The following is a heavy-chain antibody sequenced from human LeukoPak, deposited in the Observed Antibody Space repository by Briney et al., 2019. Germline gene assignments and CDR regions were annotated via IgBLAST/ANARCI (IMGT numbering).Heavy chain of an antibody. CDR3: ARGGNSAYSIGY. V-gene: IGHV1-2*06. CDR1: GYTFTDYY. J-gene: IGHJ4*02. Sequence: ASVKVSCKASGYTFTDYYMHWVRQAPGQGLAWMGRINPNSGGTSYAQKFQGGVTVTRDTSISTAYMELSRLRSDDTAVYYCARGGNSAYSIGYWGQGTLVTVSS. CDR2: INPNSGGT. D-gene: IGHD3-22*01.